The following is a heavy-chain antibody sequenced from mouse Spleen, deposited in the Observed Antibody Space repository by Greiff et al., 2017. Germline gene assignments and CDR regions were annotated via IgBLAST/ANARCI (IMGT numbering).Heavy chain of an antibody. CDR3: AYGHYLDS. V-gene: IGHV1-36*01. J-gene: IGHJ2*01. D-gene: IGHD1-1*02. Sequence: VQRQQAGPVLVKPGPSVKISCKASGFTFTDYYMHWVKQSHGKSLEWRGLVDPYNGGTSYNQKFKGKATLTVDTSSSTAYLALNSLSSEDSAVYYCAYGHYLDSWGQVTTLTVSS. CDR1: GFTFTDYY. CDR2: VDPYNGGT.